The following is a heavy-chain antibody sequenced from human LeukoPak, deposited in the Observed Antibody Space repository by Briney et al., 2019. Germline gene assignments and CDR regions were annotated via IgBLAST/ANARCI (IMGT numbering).Heavy chain of an antibody. Sequence: PSETLSLTCTVSGGSISSYYWSWIRQPPGKGLEWIGYIYYTGTTNYNPSLKSRVTISVDTSKNQFSLKLSSVTAADTAVYYCAREAYYYDSSGYYYDNWGQGTLVTVSS. V-gene: IGHV4-59*12. CDR1: GGSISSYY. CDR2: IYYTGTT. J-gene: IGHJ4*02. CDR3: AREAYYYDSSGYYYDN. D-gene: IGHD3-22*01.